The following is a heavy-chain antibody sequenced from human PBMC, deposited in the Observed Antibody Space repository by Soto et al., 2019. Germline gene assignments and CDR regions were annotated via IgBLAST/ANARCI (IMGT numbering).Heavy chain of an antibody. Sequence: GGSLRLSCAASGFTFSSYAMHWVRQAPGKGLEWVAVISYDGSNKYYADSVKGRFTISRDNSKNTLYLQMNSLRAEDTAVYYCARDSPHIVVVYAFDIWGQGTMVTVSS. CDR2: ISYDGSNK. J-gene: IGHJ3*02. V-gene: IGHV3-30-3*01. CDR3: ARDSPHIVVVYAFDI. CDR1: GFTFSSYA. D-gene: IGHD2-21*01.